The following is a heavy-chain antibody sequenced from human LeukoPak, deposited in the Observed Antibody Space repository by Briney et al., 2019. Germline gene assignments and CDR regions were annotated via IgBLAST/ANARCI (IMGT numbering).Heavy chain of an antibody. CDR1: GFTFSSYA. D-gene: IGHD3-10*01. Sequence: GGSLRLSCAASGFTFSSYAMSWVRQAPGKGLEWLSCITSGSTTAYYADSVKGRFTISKDNAKSSLYLQMNSLRTEDTAVYYCARGFASGNYYHWGQGTLVTVSS. CDR2: ITSGSTTA. J-gene: IGHJ5*02. V-gene: IGHV3-48*01. CDR3: ARGFASGNYYH.